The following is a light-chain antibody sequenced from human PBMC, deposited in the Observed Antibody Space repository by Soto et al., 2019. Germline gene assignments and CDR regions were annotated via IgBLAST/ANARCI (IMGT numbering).Light chain of an antibody. Sequence: DIQMTQSPSNRSAYVCYRVTIPCLASQSISSWLAWYQQKPGKAPKLLIYKASSLESGVPSRFSGSGSGTEFTLTISSLQPDDFATYYCQQRYTVPLTFGGGTKVAIK. J-gene: IGKJ4*01. V-gene: IGKV1-5*03. CDR3: QQRYTVPLT. CDR2: KAS. CDR1: QSISSW.